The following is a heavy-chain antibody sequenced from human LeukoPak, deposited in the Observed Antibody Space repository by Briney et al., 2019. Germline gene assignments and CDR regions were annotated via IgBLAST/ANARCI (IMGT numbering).Heavy chain of an antibody. CDR1: GGTFSSYA. J-gene: IGHJ4*02. D-gene: IGHD6-13*01. CDR2: IIPILGIA. Sequence: GASVKVSCKASGGTFSSYAIRWVRQAPGQGLEWMGRIIPILGIANYAQKFQGRVTITADKSTSTAYMELSSLRSEDTAVYYCASGGVPPHSSSWYGDGDFDYWGQGTLVTVSS. V-gene: IGHV1-69*04. CDR3: ASGGVPPHSSSWYGDGDFDY.